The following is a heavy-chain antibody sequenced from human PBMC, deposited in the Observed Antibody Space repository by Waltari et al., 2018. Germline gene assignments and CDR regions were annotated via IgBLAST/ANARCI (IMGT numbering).Heavy chain of an antibody. CDR3: AHSLGTSWVTDRPLDY. D-gene: IGHD2-21*02. Sequence: QITLKESGPALVQPTQTLTLTCTFSGFSLSTAGVGVGWIRQPPGKALEWLALIYWNNDRRYSPSLETRLTVTKDTSKNQVVLTLTNMDPVDTATYYCAHSLGTSWVTDRPLDYWGQGSLVTVSS. J-gene: IGHJ4*02. CDR2: IYWNNDR. CDR1: GFSLSTAGVG. V-gene: IGHV2-5*01.